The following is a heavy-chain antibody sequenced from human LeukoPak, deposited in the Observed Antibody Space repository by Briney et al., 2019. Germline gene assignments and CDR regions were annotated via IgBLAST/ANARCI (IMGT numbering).Heavy chain of an antibody. V-gene: IGHV4-59*01. CDR2: IYYSGST. CDR1: GGSFSGYY. CDR3: ARGHYDFRSGYSSFFDN. J-gene: IGHJ4*02. Sequence: NPSETLSLTCAVYGGSFSGYYWSWIRQPPGKGLEWIGYIYYSGSTNYNSSLKSRVTISVDTSKNQFSLKLSSVTAAGTAVYYCARGHYDFRSGYSSFFDNWGQGTLVTVSS. D-gene: IGHD3-3*01.